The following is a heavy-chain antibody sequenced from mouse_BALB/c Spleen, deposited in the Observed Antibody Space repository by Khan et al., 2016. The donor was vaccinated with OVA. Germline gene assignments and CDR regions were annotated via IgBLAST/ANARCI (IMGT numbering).Heavy chain of an antibody. CDR1: GFTFSTYG. Sequence: VQLVESGGDLVKPGGSLKLSCAASGFTFSTYGMSWVRQTPDKRLVWVATVSTGGGYTYYPDSVRGRFTISRDNAKNPLYLQMSSLKSEDTAMFYGARLAYYYDSEGFAYWGQGTLVTVSA. V-gene: IGHV5-6*01. CDR3: ARLAYYYDSEGFAY. J-gene: IGHJ3*01. CDR2: VSTGGGYT. D-gene: IGHD1-1*01.